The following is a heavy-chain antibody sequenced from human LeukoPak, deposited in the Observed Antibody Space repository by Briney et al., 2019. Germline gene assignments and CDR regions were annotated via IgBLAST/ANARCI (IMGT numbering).Heavy chain of an antibody. Sequence: GGSLRLSCAASGFTFSSYGMHWVRQAPGKGLEWVAFIRYDGSNKYYADSVKGRFTISRDNSKNTLYLQMNSLRAEDTAVYYCAKEDHYDFWSGYPDYWGQGTLVTVSS. J-gene: IGHJ4*02. CDR3: AKEDHYDFWSGYPDY. D-gene: IGHD3-3*01. V-gene: IGHV3-30*02. CDR2: IRYDGSNK. CDR1: GFTFSSYG.